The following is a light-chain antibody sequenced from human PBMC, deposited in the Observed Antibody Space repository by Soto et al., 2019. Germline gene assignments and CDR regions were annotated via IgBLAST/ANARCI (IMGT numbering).Light chain of an antibody. CDR1: QSISSY. J-gene: IGKJ5*01. V-gene: IGKV1-39*01. CDR2: AAS. CDR3: QQSYSTPYT. Sequence: DIQMTQSPSSLSASVGDRVTITCRASQSISSYLNWYQQKPGKAPKLLINAASSLQSGVPSRFSVSGSGTDFTLTISSLQPEDFATYYCQQSYSTPYTFGQGTRLEIK.